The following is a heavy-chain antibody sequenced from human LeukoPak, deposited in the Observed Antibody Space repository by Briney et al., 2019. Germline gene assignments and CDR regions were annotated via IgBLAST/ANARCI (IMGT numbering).Heavy chain of an antibody. D-gene: IGHD3-16*02. V-gene: IGHV1-2*02. J-gene: IGHJ6*02. CDR3: ARRISKGPYGMDV. Sequence: ASVKVSCKASGYTFTGYYMHWVRQAPGQGLEWMGWINPNRGGTNYAQKFQGRVTMTRDTSISTAYMELSRLRSDDTAVYYCARRISKGPYGMDVWGQGTTVTVSS. CDR1: GYTFTGYY. CDR2: INPNRGGT.